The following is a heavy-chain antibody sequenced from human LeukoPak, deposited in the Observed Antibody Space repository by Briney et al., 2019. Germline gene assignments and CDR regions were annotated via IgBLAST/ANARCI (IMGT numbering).Heavy chain of an antibody. Sequence: GGSLRLSCAASGFTFSSYGMHWVRQAPGKGLEWGAVIWYDGSNKYYADSVKGRFTISRDNSKNTLYLQMNSLRAEDTAVYYCARGGQYSSSWYGYFDYWGQGTLVTVSS. CDR3: ARGGQYSSSWYGYFDY. V-gene: IGHV3-33*01. D-gene: IGHD6-13*01. J-gene: IGHJ4*02. CDR2: IWYDGSNK. CDR1: GFTFSSYG.